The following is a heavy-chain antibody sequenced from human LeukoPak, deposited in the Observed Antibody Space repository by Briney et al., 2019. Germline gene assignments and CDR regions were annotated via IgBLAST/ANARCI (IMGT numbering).Heavy chain of an antibody. D-gene: IGHD2-8*01. CDR1: GESFGGYY. J-gene: IGHJ3*02. CDR3: ARVQRYSNNGYYLDAFDI. V-gene: IGHV4-34*01. Sequence: SETLSLTCAVYGESFGGYYYNWIRQPPGKGLEWIGEINHRRNTNYNPSLKSRVTVSVDTSKNQFSLTLSSVTAADTAVYYCARVQRYSNNGYYLDAFDIWGQGTMVTVST. CDR2: INHRRNT.